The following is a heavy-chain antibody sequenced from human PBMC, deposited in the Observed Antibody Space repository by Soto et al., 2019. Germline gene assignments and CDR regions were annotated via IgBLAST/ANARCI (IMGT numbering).Heavy chain of an antibody. V-gene: IGHV4-34*01. Sequence: SETLSLTCAVYGGSFSGYYWSWIRQPPGKGLEWIGEINHSGSTNYNPSLKSRVTISVDTSKNQFSLKLSSVTAADTAVYYCARRVAAAGKGDYYYYMDVWGKGTTVTVSS. CDR2: INHSGST. CDR1: GGSFSGYY. D-gene: IGHD6-13*01. J-gene: IGHJ6*03. CDR3: ARRVAAAGKGDYYYYMDV.